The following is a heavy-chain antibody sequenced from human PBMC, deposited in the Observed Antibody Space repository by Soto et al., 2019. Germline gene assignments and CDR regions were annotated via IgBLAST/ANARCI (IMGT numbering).Heavy chain of an antibody. CDR2: INHSGST. D-gene: IGHD6-13*01. V-gene: IGHV4-34*01. CDR3: ARWNLSSSWGYYYYYGMDV. J-gene: IGHJ6*02. CDR1: GGSFSGYY. Sequence: SETLSLTCAVYGGSFSGYYWSWIRQPPGKGLEWIGEINHSGSTNYNPSLKSRVTISVDTSKNQFSLKLSSVTAADTAVYYCARWNLSSSWGYYYYYGMDVWGQGTTVTAP.